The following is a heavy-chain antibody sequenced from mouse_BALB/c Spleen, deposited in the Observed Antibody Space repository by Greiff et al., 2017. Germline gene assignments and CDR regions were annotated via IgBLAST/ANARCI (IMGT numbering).Heavy chain of an antibody. CDR2: INPSTGYT. V-gene: IGHV1-7*01. CDR1: GYTFTSYW. J-gene: IGHJ2*01. D-gene: IGHD2-1*01. CDR3: ARGNGNFYYFDY. Sequence: QVQLQQSGAELAKPGASVKMSCKASGYTFTSYWMHWVKQRPGQGLEWIGYINPSTGYTEYNQKFKDKATLTADKSSSTAYMQLSSLTSEDSAVYYCARGNGNFYYFDYWGQGTTRTVSS.